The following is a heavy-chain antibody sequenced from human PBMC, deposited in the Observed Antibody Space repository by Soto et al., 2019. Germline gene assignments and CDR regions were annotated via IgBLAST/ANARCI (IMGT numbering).Heavy chain of an antibody. D-gene: IGHD1-26*01. CDR1: GYTFTRFY. CDR3: ARDFVVETTKYYYYGMDV. J-gene: IGHJ6*02. V-gene: IGHV1-46*01. Sequence: QVQLVQSGAEVKKPGASVKVSCKTSGYTFTRFYMHWVRQAPGQGLEWMGIINPNGGSTTYAQKFQGRVTMTRETSTSTVYMEVSSLTSEDTAVYYCARDFVVETTKYYYYGMDVWGQGTTVTVSS. CDR2: INPNGGST.